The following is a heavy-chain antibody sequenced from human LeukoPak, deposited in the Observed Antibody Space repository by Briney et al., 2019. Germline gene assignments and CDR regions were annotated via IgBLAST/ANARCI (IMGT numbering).Heavy chain of an antibody. CDR2: IYTSGST. CDR1: GGSISSGSYY. D-gene: IGHD3-16*02. V-gene: IGHV4-61*02. CDR3: ARERLSNWLDP. Sequence: PSETLSLTCTVSGGSISSGSYYWSWIRQPAGKGLEWIGRIYTSGSTNYNPSLKSRVTISVDTSKNQFSLKLSSVTAADTAVYYCARERLSNWLDPWGQGTLVTVSS. J-gene: IGHJ5*02.